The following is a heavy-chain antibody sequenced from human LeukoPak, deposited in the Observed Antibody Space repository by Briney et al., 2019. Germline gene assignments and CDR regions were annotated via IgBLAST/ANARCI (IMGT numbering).Heavy chain of an antibody. CDR3: ARGLGIAAAPAN. V-gene: IGHV4-30-2*01. D-gene: IGHD6-13*01. Sequence: SQTLSLTCTVSGGSISSGGYYWSWIRQPPGKGLEWIGEINHSGSTNYNPSLKSRVTISVDTSKNQFSLKLSSVTAADTAVYYCARGLGIAAAPANWGQGTLVTVSS. CDR1: GGSISSGGYY. J-gene: IGHJ4*02. CDR2: INHSGST.